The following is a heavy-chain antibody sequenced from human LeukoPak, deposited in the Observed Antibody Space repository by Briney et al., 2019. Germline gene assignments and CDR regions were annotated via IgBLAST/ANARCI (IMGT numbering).Heavy chain of an antibody. V-gene: IGHV1-24*01. J-gene: IGHJ6*02. CDR1: GYTLTELS. D-gene: IGHD1-7*01. Sequence: ASVKVSCKVSGYTLTELSMHWVRQAPGKGLEWMGGFDPEDGETIYAQKSQGRVTMTEDTSTDTAYMELSSLRSEDTAVYYCATDRLSLELRRDLYGMDVWGQGTTVTVSS. CDR2: FDPEDGET. CDR3: ATDRLSLELRRDLYGMDV.